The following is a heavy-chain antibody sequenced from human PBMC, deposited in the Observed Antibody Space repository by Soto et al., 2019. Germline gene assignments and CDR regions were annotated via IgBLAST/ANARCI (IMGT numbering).Heavy chain of an antibody. Sequence: ASLKVSCNASGYTFTSYAMHWVRQAPGQRLEWMGWINAGNGNTKYSQKFQGRVTITSDTYDSTDYLELSSLTSEDTAVYYCARDFPIDIVVVVAAGWGQGTLVTVSS. CDR3: ARDFPIDIVVVVAAG. J-gene: IGHJ4*02. CDR1: GYTFTSYA. CDR2: INAGNGNT. V-gene: IGHV1-3*01. D-gene: IGHD2-15*01.